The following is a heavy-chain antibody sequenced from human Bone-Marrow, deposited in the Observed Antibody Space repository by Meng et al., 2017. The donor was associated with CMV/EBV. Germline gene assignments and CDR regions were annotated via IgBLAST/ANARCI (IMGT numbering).Heavy chain of an antibody. V-gene: IGHV4-59*01. D-gene: IGHD2-2*01. Sequence: GSLRLSCTVSGGSISSYYWSWIRQPPGKGLEWIGYIYYSGSTNYNPSLKSRVTISVDTSKNQFSLKLSSVTAADTAVYYCARERIPAALNAFDIWGQGTMVTVSS. CDR1: GGSISSYY. CDR2: IYYSGST. CDR3: ARERIPAALNAFDI. J-gene: IGHJ3*02.